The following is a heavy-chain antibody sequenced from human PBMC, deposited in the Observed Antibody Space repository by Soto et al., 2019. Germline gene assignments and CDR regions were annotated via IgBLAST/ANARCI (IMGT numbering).Heavy chain of an antibody. CDR3: TRGLASIWLASAH. D-gene: IGHD2-21*01. CDR2: ISASGLST. CDR1: GFTFSDYT. Sequence: PGGSLRLSCVASGFTFSDYTMAWIRQSPGRGLQWVSSISASGLSTYFADSVVGRFTVSRDNSNSTPFLQINSLRAEDTAVYYCTRGLASIWLASAHWGQGARVT. J-gene: IGHJ1*01. V-gene: IGHV3-23*01.